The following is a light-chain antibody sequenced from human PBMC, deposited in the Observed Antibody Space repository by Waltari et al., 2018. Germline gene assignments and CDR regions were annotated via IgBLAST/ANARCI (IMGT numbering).Light chain of an antibody. Sequence: EIVLTQSPATLSLSPGERATLPCRASQSVSSYLAWYQQKPGQAPRLLIYDASNRATGIPARFSGSGSGTDFTLTISSLEPEDFAVYYCQQRSNWPSFTFVLGPKWISN. CDR1: QSVSSY. CDR2: DAS. J-gene: IGKJ3*01. CDR3: QQRSNWPSFT. V-gene: IGKV3-11*01.